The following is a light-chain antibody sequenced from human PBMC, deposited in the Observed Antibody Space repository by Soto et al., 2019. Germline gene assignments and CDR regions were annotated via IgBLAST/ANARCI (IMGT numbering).Light chain of an antibody. CDR1: QGVISTY. J-gene: IGKJ2*01. CDR2: GGS. Sequence: EVVLTQSPGTLSLSPGERATLSCSASQGVISTYLDWYQQKPGQAPRLLIYGGSGRATGIPDRFSGSGSGTDFPLTISRREPEDVAEYYCQHYGKSMYTGGQGTKLEIK. V-gene: IGKV3-20*01. CDR3: QHYGKSMYT.